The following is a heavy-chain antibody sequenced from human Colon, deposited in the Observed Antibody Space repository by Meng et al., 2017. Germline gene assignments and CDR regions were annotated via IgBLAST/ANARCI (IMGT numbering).Heavy chain of an antibody. D-gene: IGHD3-16*01. CDR3: AREAAPGGVVGGCFDY. Sequence: QVQLQESGPGLVKPTGTLSLTCAVYGGSFSGYYWSWIRQPPGKGLEWIGEINHSGSTNYNPSLKSRVTISVDTSKNQFSLKLSSVTAADTAVYYCAREAAPGGVVGGCFDYWGQGTLVTVSS. CDR2: INHSGST. V-gene: IGHV4-34*01. CDR1: GGSFSGYY. J-gene: IGHJ4*02.